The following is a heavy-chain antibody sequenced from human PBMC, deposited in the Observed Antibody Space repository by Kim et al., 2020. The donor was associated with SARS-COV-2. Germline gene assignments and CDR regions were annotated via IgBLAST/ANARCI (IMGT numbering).Heavy chain of an antibody. CDR2: IYYSGST. J-gene: IGHJ4*02. CDR1: GGSISSSSYY. V-gene: IGHV4-39*01. CDR3: ASITGRVRGAQARTTYYFDY. Sequence: SETLSLTCTVSGGSISSSSYYWGWIRQPPGKGLEWIGSIYYSGSTYYNPSLKSRVTISVDTSKNQFSLKLSSVTAADTAVYYCASITGRVRGAQARTTYYFDYWGQGTLVTVSS. D-gene: IGHD3-10*01.